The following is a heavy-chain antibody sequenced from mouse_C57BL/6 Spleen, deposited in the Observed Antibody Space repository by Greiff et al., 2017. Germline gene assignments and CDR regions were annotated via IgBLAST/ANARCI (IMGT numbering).Heavy chain of an antibody. CDR1: GFTFSSYA. V-gene: IGHV5-4*01. J-gene: IGHJ2*01. D-gene: IGHD2-1*01. Sequence: EVMLVESGGGLVKPGGSLKLSCAASGFTFSSYAMSWVRQTPEKRLEWVATISDGGSYTYYPDNVKGRFTISRDNAKNNLYLQMSHLKSEDTAMYYCARDNLLWYFNYWGQGTTLTVSS. CDR2: ISDGGSYT. CDR3: ARDNLLWYFNY.